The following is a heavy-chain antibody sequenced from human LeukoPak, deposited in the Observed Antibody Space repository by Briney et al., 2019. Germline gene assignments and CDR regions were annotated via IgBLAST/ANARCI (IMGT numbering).Heavy chain of an antibody. V-gene: IGHV1-69*06. CDR3: AAEGISRGYYYYGMDV. CDR2: IIPIFGTA. J-gene: IGHJ6*04. D-gene: IGHD2/OR15-2a*01. CDR1: GGTFSSYA. Sequence: GASVKVSCKASGGTFSSYAISWVRQAPGQGLEWMGGIIPIFGTANYAQKFQGRVTITADKSTSTAYMELSSLRSEDTAVYYCAAEGISRGYYYYGMDVWGKGTTVTVSS.